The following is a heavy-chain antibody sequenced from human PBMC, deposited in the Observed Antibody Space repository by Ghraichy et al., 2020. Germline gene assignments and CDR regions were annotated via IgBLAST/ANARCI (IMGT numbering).Heavy chain of an antibody. V-gene: IGHV4-59*08. D-gene: IGHD4-23*01. CDR2: IYYSGST. CDR1: GGSISSYY. J-gene: IGHJ3*02. Sequence: ESLNISCTVSGGSISSYYWSWIRQPPGKGLEWIGYIYYSGSTNYNPSLKSRVTISVDTSKNQFSLKLSSVTAADTAVYYCARGSGGNGPIGAGAFDIWGQGTMVTVSS. CDR3: ARGSGGNGPIGAGAFDI.